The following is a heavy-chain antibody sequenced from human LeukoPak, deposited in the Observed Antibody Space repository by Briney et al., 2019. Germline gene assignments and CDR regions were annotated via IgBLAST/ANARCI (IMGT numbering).Heavy chain of an antibody. V-gene: IGHV3-9*01. CDR3: AKVIFSHSSGWYEYYFDY. Sequence: GGSLRLSCAASGFTFDDYAMHWVRQAPGKGLEWVSGISWNSGSIGYADSVKGRFTISRDNAKNSLYLQMNSLRAEDTALYYCAKVIFSHSSGWYEYYFDYWGQGTLVTVSS. CDR1: GFTFDDYA. CDR2: ISWNSGSI. D-gene: IGHD6-19*01. J-gene: IGHJ4*02.